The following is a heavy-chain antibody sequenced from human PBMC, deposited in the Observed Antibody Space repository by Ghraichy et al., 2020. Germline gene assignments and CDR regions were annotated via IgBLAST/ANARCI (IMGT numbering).Heavy chain of an antibody. CDR1: GGSISSSGYY. J-gene: IGHJ3*02. Sequence: SETQSLTCTVSGGSISSSGYYWGWIRQPPGKGLEWIASINYSGRTYYNPSLKSRVTISVDTSKNQVSLKLNSVTAADTAVYNCARTVPAANNDAFDIWGQGTMVTVSS. D-gene: IGHD2-2*01. CDR3: ARTVPAANNDAFDI. CDR2: INYSGRT. V-gene: IGHV4-39*07.